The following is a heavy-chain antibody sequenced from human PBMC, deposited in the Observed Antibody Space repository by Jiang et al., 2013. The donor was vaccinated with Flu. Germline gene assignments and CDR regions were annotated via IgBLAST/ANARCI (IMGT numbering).Heavy chain of an antibody. J-gene: IGHJ5*02. CDR2: ISAYNGNT. V-gene: IGHV1-18*01. Sequence: GAEVKKPGASVKVSCKASGYTFTSYGISWVRQAPGQGLEWMGWISAYNGNTNYAQKLQGRVTMTTDTSTSTAYMELRSLRSDDTAVYYCARVRTGAAAAGIGFGKDWFDPWGQGTLVTVSS. D-gene: IGHD6-13*01. CDR1: GYTFTSYG. CDR3: ARVRTGAAAAGIGFGKDWFDP.